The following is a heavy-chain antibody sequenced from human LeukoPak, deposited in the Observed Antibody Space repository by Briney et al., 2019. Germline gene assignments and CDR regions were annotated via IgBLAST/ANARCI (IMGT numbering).Heavy chain of an antibody. CDR2: IYTSGST. V-gene: IGHV4-4*07. CDR1: GGSISSYY. J-gene: IGHJ4*02. Sequence: SETLSLTCTVSGGSISSYYWSWIRQPAGKGLEWIGRIYTSGSTNYNPSLKSRVTMSVDTSKNQFSLKLSSVTAADTAVYYCASSFMYYYDSSGYYRDYWGQGTLVTVSS. D-gene: IGHD3-22*01. CDR3: ASSFMYYYDSSGYYRDY.